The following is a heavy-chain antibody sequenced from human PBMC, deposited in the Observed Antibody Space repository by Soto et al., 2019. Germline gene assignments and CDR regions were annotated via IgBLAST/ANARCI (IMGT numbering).Heavy chain of an antibody. CDR3: AKHMVYAIYYYGMDV. CDR2: ISGSGGST. CDR1: GFTFSSYA. Sequence: GGSLRLSCAASGFTFSSYAMSWVRQAPGKGLEWVSAISGSGGSTYYADSVKGRFTISRDNSKNTLYLQMNSLRAEDTAVYYCAKHMVYAIYYYGMDVWGQGTTVTVSS. V-gene: IGHV3-23*01. J-gene: IGHJ6*02. D-gene: IGHD2-8*01.